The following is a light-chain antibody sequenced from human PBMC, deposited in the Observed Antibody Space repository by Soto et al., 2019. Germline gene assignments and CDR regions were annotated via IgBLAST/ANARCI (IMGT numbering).Light chain of an antibody. CDR1: QSVTGTN. CDR3: HQYGSSLGT. V-gene: IGKV3-20*01. Sequence: EIVLTQSPGTLSLSPGEGATLSCRASQSVTGTNLAWYQQRAGQAPRLLIYDVVRRATGIPDRFSGSGSGTDFTLTISRLEPEDFAVYFCHQYGSSLGTFGQGTKVEI. J-gene: IGKJ2*01. CDR2: DVV.